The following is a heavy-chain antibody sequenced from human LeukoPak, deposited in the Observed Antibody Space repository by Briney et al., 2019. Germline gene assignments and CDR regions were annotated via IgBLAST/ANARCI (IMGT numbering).Heavy chain of an antibody. CDR2: ISYDGSNK. V-gene: IGHV3-30*04. CDR3: ARDLGAVAGY. D-gene: IGHD6-19*01. CDR1: GFTFSSYA. J-gene: IGHJ4*02. Sequence: GRSLRLSCAASGFTFSSYAMHWVRQAPGKGLEWVAVISYDGSNKYYADSVKGRFTISRDNSKDTLYLQMNSLRAEDTAVYYCARDLGAVAGYWGQGTLVTVSS.